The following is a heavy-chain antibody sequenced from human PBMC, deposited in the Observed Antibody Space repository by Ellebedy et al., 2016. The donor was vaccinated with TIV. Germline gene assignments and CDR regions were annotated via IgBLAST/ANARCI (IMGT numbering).Heavy chain of an antibody. CDR2: ISFAGNHK. CDR1: GFTFRDYV. Sequence: GGSLRPSXAASGFTFRDYVMHWVRQAPGRGLEWVAAISFAGNHKHYADAVQGRFTISRDNSKNTLYLQMNSLTSEDTAVYYCARLMEVATVVYYYGMDVWGQGTTVTVSS. D-gene: IGHD5-24*01. V-gene: IGHV3-30-3*01. CDR3: ARLMEVATVVYYYGMDV. J-gene: IGHJ6*02.